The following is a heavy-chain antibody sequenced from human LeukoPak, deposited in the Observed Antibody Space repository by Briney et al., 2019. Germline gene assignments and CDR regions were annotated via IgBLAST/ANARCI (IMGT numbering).Heavy chain of an antibody. CDR2: ISNSGDRT. CDR1: GFTFSSYA. D-gene: IGHD2-15*01. CDR3: AGRCSGGSWPFDNQNWFGP. J-gene: IGHJ5*02. V-gene: IGHV3-23*01. Sequence: GGSLRLSSTASGFTFSSYAMSCVRQAPGKGLEWVSAISNSGDRTYYADSVKGRFTISRDNSKNTLYLQMNSLRAEDTAVYYCAGRCSGGSWPFDNQNWFGPWGQGTLVTVSS.